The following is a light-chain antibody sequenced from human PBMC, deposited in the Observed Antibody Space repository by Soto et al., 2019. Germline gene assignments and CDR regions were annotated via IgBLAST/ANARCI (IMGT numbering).Light chain of an antibody. CDR1: QTVNSDY. CDR2: GAS. CDR3: QQYDSSPRT. J-gene: IGKJ1*01. V-gene: IGKV3-20*01. Sequence: EIVLTQSPGTLSLSPGETATLSCRASQTVNSDYLAWFQQRPGQAPRLLISGASSRAADIPDRFSGSGSGTDFTLTINRLEPEDFAVYYCQQYDSSPRTFGQGTKVDI.